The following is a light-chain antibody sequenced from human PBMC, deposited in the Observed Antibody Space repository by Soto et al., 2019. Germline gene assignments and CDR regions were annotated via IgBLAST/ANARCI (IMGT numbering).Light chain of an antibody. CDR1: QSVSSN. Sequence: ELVMTQYPSTLSVSPWESSTLSFRASQSVSSNLAWHQQKPGQAPRILMYDASTRATGISARFSGSGSGTEFTPTISSLQSEDFAVYYCQQYHNWPITFGQGTRLEIK. J-gene: IGKJ5*01. CDR3: QQYHNWPIT. V-gene: IGKV3-15*01. CDR2: DAS.